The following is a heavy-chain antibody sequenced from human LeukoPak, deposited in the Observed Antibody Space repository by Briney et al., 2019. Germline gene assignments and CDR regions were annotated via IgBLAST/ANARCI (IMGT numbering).Heavy chain of an antibody. J-gene: IGHJ4*02. D-gene: IGHD3-9*01. V-gene: IGHV4-34*01. CDR3: ARGELRYFDWLP. Sequence: SETLSLTCTLYGGSLSGYSWTWIRQPPGEGLEWIGEIKHRGGTNYNPSLKGRVTISVDTSKTQFSLKLSSVTAADTAVYYCARGELRYFDWLPWGQGTLVTVPS. CDR2: IKHRGGT. CDR1: GGSLSGYS.